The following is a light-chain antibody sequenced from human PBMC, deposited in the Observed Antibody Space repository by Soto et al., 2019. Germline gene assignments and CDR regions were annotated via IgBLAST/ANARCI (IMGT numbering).Light chain of an antibody. CDR2: KAS. CDR3: QQYNSYSRT. J-gene: IGKJ1*01. Sequence: IRMTQSPSTLSASVGDRVAITCRASQSISSWLAWYQQKPGKAPKLLIYKASSLESGVPSTFSGSGSGTEFTLTISSLQPDDFATYYCQQYNSYSRTFGQGTKVDI. CDR1: QSISSW. V-gene: IGKV1-5*03.